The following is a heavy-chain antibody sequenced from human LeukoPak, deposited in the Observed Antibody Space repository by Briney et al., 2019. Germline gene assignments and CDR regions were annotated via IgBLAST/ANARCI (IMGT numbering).Heavy chain of an antibody. J-gene: IGHJ4*02. CDR3: AKDKDYDILTGYHDY. Sequence: PGGSLRLSCAASGFTFSSYGMHWVRQAPGKGLEWVAFIRYDGSNKYYADSVKGRFTISRDNSKNTLYLQMNSLRAEDTAVYYCAKDKDYDILTGYHDYWGQGTLVTVSS. CDR1: GFTFSSYG. D-gene: IGHD3-9*01. CDR2: IRYDGSNK. V-gene: IGHV3-30*02.